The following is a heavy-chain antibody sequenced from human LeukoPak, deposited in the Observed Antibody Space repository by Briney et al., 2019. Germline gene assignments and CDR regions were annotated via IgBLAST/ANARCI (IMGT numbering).Heavy chain of an antibody. J-gene: IGHJ4*02. D-gene: IGHD1-26*01. CDR1: GFTFSSYG. Sequence: GGSLRLSCVASGFTFSSYGMIWVRQAPGRGLEWVSSISDDGVSTYYADSVRGRFTISRDNSKNTFYLQMNNLRAEDTALYYCAKRTSYSGSYPHFDYRGQGTLVTVSS. CDR2: ISDDGVST. CDR3: AKRTSYSGSYPHFDY. V-gene: IGHV3-23*01.